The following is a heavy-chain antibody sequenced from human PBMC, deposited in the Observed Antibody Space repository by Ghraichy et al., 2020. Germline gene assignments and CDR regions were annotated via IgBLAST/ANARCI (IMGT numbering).Heavy chain of an antibody. D-gene: IGHD6-13*01. J-gene: IGHJ4*02. CDR3: ARRPSGAAAFDY. CDR2: IYPGDSDT. Sequence: GESLNISCEASGYSFTPYWIGWVRQMPGKGLEWVGSIYPGDSDTRYSPSFQGRVTISADRSISTAYLQLSSLRASDTAIYFCARRPSGAAAFDYWGQGTLVTVSS. V-gene: IGHV5-51*01. CDR1: GYSFTPYW.